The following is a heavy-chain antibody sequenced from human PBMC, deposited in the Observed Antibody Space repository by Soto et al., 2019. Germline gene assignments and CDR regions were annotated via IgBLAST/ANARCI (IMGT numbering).Heavy chain of an antibody. V-gene: IGHV1-24*01. CDR3: ATAYYDSTLGSDRLVITFDY. CDR2: FDPEDGET. Sequence: QVQLVQSGAEVKKPGASVKVSCKVSGYTLTELSMHWVRQAPGKGLEWMGGFDPEDGETIYAQKFQDRVTMTEDTYTDTAYMEVSSLRSDDTAVNYCATAYYDSTLGSDRLVITFDYWGQGTLVTVSS. J-gene: IGHJ4*02. D-gene: IGHD3-22*01. CDR1: GYTLTELS.